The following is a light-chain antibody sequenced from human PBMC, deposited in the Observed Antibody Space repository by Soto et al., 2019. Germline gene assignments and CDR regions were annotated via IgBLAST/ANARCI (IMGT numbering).Light chain of an antibody. V-gene: IGKV1-5*01. CDR1: QRIATW. J-gene: IGKJ1*01. CDR3: QQYHLYWT. CDR2: GAS. Sequence: DIPLTQSPSTVSATVRDRVTITCRASQRIATWLAWYQHQPGSAPKLLIYGASTLQSGVPSRFSGSGSGAEFTLTIDNLQPEDFATYYCQQYHLYWTFGPGTKVDI.